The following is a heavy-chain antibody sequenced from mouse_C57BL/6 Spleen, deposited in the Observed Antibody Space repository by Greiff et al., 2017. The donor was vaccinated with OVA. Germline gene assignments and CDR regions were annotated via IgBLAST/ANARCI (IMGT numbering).Heavy chain of an antibody. J-gene: IGHJ1*03. CDR3: ARAPSGYYGSPYWYFDV. CDR1: GFSLTSYG. V-gene: IGHV2-2*01. D-gene: IGHD1-1*01. CDR2: IWSGGST. Sequence: QVQLQQSGPGLVQPSQSLSITCTVSGFSLTSYGVHWVRQSPGKGLEWLGVIWSGGSTDYNAAFISRLSISKDNSKSQVFLKMNSLQADDTAIYYCARAPSGYYGSPYWYFDVWGTGTTVTVSS.